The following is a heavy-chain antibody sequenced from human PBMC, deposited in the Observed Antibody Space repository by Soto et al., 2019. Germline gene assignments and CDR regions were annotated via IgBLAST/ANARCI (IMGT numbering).Heavy chain of an antibody. CDR2: IYYSGST. D-gene: IGHD1-26*01. Sequence: SETLSLTCTVSGGSISNSSFYWGWIRQPPGKGLEWNGSIYYSGSTYYNPSLKSRVTISVDTSKNQFSLKLNSLSAADTAVYYCARHRLLTPPVYWGQGTLVTVSS. CDR3: ARHRLLTPPVY. V-gene: IGHV4-39*01. J-gene: IGHJ4*02. CDR1: GGSISNSSFY.